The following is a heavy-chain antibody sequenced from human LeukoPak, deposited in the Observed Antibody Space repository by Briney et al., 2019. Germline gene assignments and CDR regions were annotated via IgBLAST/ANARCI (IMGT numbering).Heavy chain of an antibody. CDR3: AKEESGGSFATRGYFQH. Sequence: PGGSLRLSCAASGFTFSNYAINWVRQAPGKGLEWVSAISGSGGSTYYADSVKGRFIISRDNSKNTVGLQMNSLRAEDTAVYYCAKEESGGSFATRGYFQHWGQGTLVTVSS. CDR1: GFTFSNYA. CDR2: ISGSGGST. J-gene: IGHJ1*01. D-gene: IGHD2-15*01. V-gene: IGHV3-23*01.